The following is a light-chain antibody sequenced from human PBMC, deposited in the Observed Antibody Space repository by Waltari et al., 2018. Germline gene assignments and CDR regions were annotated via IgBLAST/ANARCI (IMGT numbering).Light chain of an antibody. CDR2: AAT. J-gene: IGKJ3*01. Sequence: DIQMTQSPSSLSASVGDRVTITCRASQNIRNFLNWYQQKPGKAPRLLIYAATTLQTGVPARFSGNRSGTDFNLTITSLQPEDFATYFCQDLHDYPVFGPGTKVDIK. CDR1: QNIRNF. V-gene: IGKV1-39*01. CDR3: QDLHDYPV.